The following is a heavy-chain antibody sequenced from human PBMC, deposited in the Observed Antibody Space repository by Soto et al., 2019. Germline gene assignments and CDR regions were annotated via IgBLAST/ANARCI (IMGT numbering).Heavy chain of an antibody. D-gene: IGHD3-10*01. CDR1: GDSVSSYSAA. Sequence: SQTLSLTCAISGDSVSSYSAAWNWIRQCPSGGLEWLGRTYYRSRFFSDYAESVKSRIIINPDTSKNQFSLQLKSVTPEDTAVYYGVRDRYSSSGWFDAWGQGTPVTVSS. J-gene: IGHJ5*02. CDR3: VRDRYSSSGWFDA. CDR2: TYYRSRFFS. V-gene: IGHV6-1*01.